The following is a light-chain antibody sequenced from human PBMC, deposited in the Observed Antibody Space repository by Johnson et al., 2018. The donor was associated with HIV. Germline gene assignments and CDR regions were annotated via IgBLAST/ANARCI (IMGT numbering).Light chain of an antibody. CDR2: DTI. CDR1: SSNIGSHY. J-gene: IGLJ1*01. CDR3: GTWDTSLRAV. Sequence: QSVLTQSPSVSAAPGQKVTISCSGSSSNIGSHYVSWYQQVPGTAPRLVIYDTIKRHSGIPDRFSGSKSGTSATLGITGLQTGDEADYYCGTWDTSLRAVFGTGTKVTVL. V-gene: IGLV1-51*01.